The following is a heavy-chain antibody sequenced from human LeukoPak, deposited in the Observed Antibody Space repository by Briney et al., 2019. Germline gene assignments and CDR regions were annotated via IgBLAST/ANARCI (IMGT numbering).Heavy chain of an antibody. D-gene: IGHD3-22*01. CDR3: ASGLTPPRYYYDSSGYSSDAFDI. CDR1: GGTFSSYA. J-gene: IGHJ3*02. Sequence: SVKVSRKASGGTFSSYAISWVRQAPGQGLEWMGRIIPILGLANYAQKFQGRVTITADKSTSTAYMELSSLRSEDTAVYYCASGLTPPRYYYDSSGYSSDAFDIWGQGTMVTVSS. V-gene: IGHV1-69*04. CDR2: IIPILGLA.